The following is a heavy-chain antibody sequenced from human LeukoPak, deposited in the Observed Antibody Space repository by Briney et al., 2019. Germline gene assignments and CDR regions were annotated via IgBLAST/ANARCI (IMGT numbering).Heavy chain of an antibody. D-gene: IGHD6-13*01. Sequence: GGSLRLSCAASGFISSGYSMNWVRQAPGKGLEWVSSISSSSSSIYYADSVKGRFTISRDNTKKSLYLQMNSLRAEDTAVYYCAREGATAGSGYYFDYWGQGSLVTVSS. CDR3: AREGATAGSGYYFDY. V-gene: IGHV3-21*01. CDR2: ISSSSSSI. CDR1: GFISSGYS. J-gene: IGHJ4*02.